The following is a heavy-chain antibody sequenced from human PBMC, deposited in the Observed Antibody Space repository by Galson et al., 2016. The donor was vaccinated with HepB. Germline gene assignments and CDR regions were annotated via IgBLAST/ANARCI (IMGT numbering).Heavy chain of an antibody. J-gene: IGHJ4*02. CDR2: ISSSSSYI. CDR3: ATLNYYSGRHY. D-gene: IGHD3-10*01. CDR1: GFTFSSYN. Sequence: SLRLSCAASGFTFSSYNINWVRQAPGKGLEWVSSISSSSSYIYYADSVKGRFTISSDSSKNTLYLLLNSLRAEDTAMYYCATLNYYSGRHYWGPGTLVTVSS. V-gene: IGHV3-21*04.